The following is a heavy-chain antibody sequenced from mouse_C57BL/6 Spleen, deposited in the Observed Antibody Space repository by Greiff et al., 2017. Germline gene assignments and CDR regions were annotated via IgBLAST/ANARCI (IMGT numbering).Heavy chain of an antibody. CDR2: IDPSDSYT. Sequence: QVQLQQPGAELVMPGASVKLSCKASGYTFTSYWMHWVKQRPGQGLEWIGEIDPSDSYTNYNQKFKGKSTLTVDKSSSTAYMQLSSLTSEDSAVYYCAILVLWYFDVWGTGTTVTVSS. D-gene: IGHD2-14*01. J-gene: IGHJ1*03. CDR1: GYTFTSYW. V-gene: IGHV1-69*01. CDR3: AILVLWYFDV.